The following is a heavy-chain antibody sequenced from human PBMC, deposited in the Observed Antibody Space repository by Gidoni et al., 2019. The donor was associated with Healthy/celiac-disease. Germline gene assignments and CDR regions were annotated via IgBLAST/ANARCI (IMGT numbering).Heavy chain of an antibody. J-gene: IGHJ5*02. D-gene: IGHD3-10*01. Sequence: QVQLVESGGGVVQPGRSLRLSCAASGFTFSSYAMHWVRQAPGKGLEWVAVISYDGSNKYYADSVKGRFTISRDNSKNTLYLQMNSLRAEDTAVYYCATVGFGDVDGFDPWGQGTLVTVSS. V-gene: IGHV3-30*04. CDR1: GFTFSSYA. CDR3: ATVGFGDVDGFDP. CDR2: ISYDGSNK.